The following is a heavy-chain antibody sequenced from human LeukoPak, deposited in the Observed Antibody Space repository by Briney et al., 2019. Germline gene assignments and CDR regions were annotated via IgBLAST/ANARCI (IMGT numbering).Heavy chain of an antibody. CDR2: INPNSGGT. CDR1: GYTFTGYY. J-gene: IGHJ4*02. D-gene: IGHD2-15*01. V-gene: IGHV1-2*02. CDR3: VRVSLSPLLPIDY. Sequence: ASVKVSCKASGYTFTGYYMHWVRQAPGQGLEWMGWINPNSGGTNYAQKFQGRVTMTGDTSISTAYMELSRLRSDDTAVYYCVRVSLSPLLPIDYWGQGTLVTVSS.